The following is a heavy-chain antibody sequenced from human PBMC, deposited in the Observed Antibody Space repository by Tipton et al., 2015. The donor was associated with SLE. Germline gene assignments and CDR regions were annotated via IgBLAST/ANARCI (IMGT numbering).Heavy chain of an antibody. CDR2: IYYSGST. CDR1: GGSISSSSYY. V-gene: IGHV4-39*01. CDR3: ASSSGDGWYVGYIGS. D-gene: IGHD6-19*01. J-gene: IGHJ4*02. Sequence: LRLFCTVSGGSISSSSYYRGWFRQPPGKGLEWIGSIYYSGSTYYNPSLKSRVTISVDTSKNQFSLKLSSVTAADTAVYYFASSSGDGWYVGYIGSWGQGTLVTVSS.